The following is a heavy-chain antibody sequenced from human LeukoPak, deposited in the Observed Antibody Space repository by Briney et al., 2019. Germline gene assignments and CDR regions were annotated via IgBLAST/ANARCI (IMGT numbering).Heavy chain of an antibody. J-gene: IGHJ4*02. Sequence: PSETLSLTCTVSGGSISSSSYYWGWIRQPPGKGLGWIGSIYYSGSTYYNPSLKSRVTISVDTSKNQFSLKLSSVTAADTAVYYCARLAAAGTSPDYWGQGTLVTVSS. CDR1: GGSISSSSYY. V-gene: IGHV4-39*01. CDR3: ARLAAAGTSPDY. D-gene: IGHD6-13*01. CDR2: IYYSGST.